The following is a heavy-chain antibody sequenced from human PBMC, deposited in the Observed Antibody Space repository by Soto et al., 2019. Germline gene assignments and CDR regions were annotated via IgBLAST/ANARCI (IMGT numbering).Heavy chain of an antibody. V-gene: IGHV1-24*01. CDR1: GYTLTELS. J-gene: IGHJ4*02. CDR3: ATVFSSGWVLDY. CDR2: FDPEDGET. Sequence: ASVKVSCKVSGYTLTELSMHWVRQAPGKGLEWMGGFDPEDGETIYAQKFQGRVTMTEDTSTDTAYMELSSLRSEDTAVYYCATVFSSGWVLDYWGQGTLVTVSS. D-gene: IGHD6-19*01.